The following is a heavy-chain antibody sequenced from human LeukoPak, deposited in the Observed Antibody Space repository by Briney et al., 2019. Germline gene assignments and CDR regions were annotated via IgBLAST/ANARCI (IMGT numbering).Heavy chain of an antibody. V-gene: IGHV3-74*03. J-gene: IGHJ4*02. CDR2: FKSDGSSP. D-gene: IGHD3-22*01. CDR3: GTVGVDSSF. Sequence: PGGSLRLSCAASGFTLNTNWMHWVRQAPGKGLVWVSRFKSDGSSPTYADSVKGRFTISRDNAKNTLYLEMNSLRAEDTAVYYCGTVGVDSSFWGQGTLVIVSS. CDR1: GFTLNTNW.